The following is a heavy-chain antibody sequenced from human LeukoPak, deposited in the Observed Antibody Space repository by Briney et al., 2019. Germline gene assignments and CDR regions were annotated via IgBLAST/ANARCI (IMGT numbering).Heavy chain of an antibody. J-gene: IGHJ4*02. Sequence: PGGSLRLSCAASGFTVSSNFMSWVRQAPGKGLEWVSVIYSADTTNYADSVKGRFPISRDNSKNTLYLQMNSLRVEDTAVYYCARLHHDSSGYYLDYWGQGTLVTVFS. V-gene: IGHV3-53*01. CDR3: ARLHHDSSGYYLDY. D-gene: IGHD3-22*01. CDR1: GFTVSSNF. CDR2: IYSADTT.